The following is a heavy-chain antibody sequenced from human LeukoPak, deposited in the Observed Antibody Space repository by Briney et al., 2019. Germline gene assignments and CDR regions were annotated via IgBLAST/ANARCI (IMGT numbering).Heavy chain of an antibody. Sequence: PGGSLRLSCAASGFTFDDYGMSWVRQAPGKGLEWVSGINWNGGSTGYADSVKGRFTISRDHAKNSLYLQMNSLRAEDTALYYCASGVYDYVWGSYRYAPRDAFDIWGQGTMVTVSS. J-gene: IGHJ3*02. D-gene: IGHD3-16*02. CDR1: GFTFDDYG. CDR3: ASGVYDYVWGSYRYAPRDAFDI. CDR2: INWNGGST. V-gene: IGHV3-20*04.